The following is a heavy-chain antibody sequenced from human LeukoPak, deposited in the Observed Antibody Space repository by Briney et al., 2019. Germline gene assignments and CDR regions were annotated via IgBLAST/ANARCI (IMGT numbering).Heavy chain of an antibody. CDR1: GYTFTSYG. J-gene: IGHJ3*02. V-gene: IGHV1-18*01. CDR2: ISAYNGNT. Sequence: ASVKVSCKASGYTFTSYGISWVRQAPGQGLEWMGWISAYNGNTNYAQKLQGRVTMTTDTSTSTAYMELRSLRSDDTAVYYCARIVATLYSVNDAFDIWGQGTMVTVSS. D-gene: IGHD5-12*01. CDR3: ARIVATLYSVNDAFDI.